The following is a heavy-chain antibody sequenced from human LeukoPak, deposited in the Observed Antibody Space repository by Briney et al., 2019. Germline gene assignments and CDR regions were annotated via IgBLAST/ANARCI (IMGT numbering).Heavy chain of an antibody. V-gene: IGHV3-53*01. CDR3: ARGVEPLAANTLAY. J-gene: IGHJ4*02. CDR2: LYSDGNT. Sequence: GGSLRLSCAASGFTVITNDMTWIRQAPGKGLEWVSVLYSDGNTKYADSVQGRFTISRDNSKNTLYLEMNSLSPDDTAVYYCARGVEPLAANTLAYWGQGTLVTVSS. CDR1: GFTVITND. D-gene: IGHD1-14*01.